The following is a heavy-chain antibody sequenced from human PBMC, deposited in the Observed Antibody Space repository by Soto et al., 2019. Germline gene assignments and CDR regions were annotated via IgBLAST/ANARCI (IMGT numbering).Heavy chain of an antibody. D-gene: IGHD6-6*01. J-gene: IGHJ4*02. CDR2: IRQDGSQR. V-gene: IGHV3-7*01. Sequence: GGSLRLSCAASGFTFSDFHMSWVRQAPGKGLEWVASIRQDGSQRFYVDSVKGRFIISRDNAKNSLYLHMNILRTQDTALYYCARDVDDSRSSHYVDYWGQGTRVTVSS. CDR1: GFTFSDFH. CDR3: ARDVDDSRSSHYVDY.